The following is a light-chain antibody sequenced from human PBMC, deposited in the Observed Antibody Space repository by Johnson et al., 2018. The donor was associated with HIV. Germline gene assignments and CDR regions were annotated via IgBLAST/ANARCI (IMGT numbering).Light chain of an antibody. CDR1: TSNIGNNY. V-gene: IGLV1-51*01. CDR2: DNN. CDR3: ETWDHSLIAYV. J-gene: IGLJ1*01. Sequence: QPVLTQPPSVSAAPGQLVTISCSGSTSNIGNNYVSWYQQFPGTAPKLLIYDNNKRPSGIPDRFSGSKSGTSATLGITGLQTGDEADYYCETWDHSLIAYVFVTGTKVTVL.